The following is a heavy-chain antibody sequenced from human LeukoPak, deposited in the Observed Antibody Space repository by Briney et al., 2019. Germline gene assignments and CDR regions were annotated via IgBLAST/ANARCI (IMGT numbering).Heavy chain of an antibody. CDR2: ISAYNGNT. D-gene: IGHD4-17*01. J-gene: IGHJ3*02. Sequence: ASVKVSCKASGYTFTGYYMHWVRQAPGQGLEWMGWISAYNGNTNYAQKLQGRVTMTTDTPTSTAYMELRSLRSDDTAVYYCARDFGDYGDYARSNDAFDIWGQGTMVTVSS. CDR3: ARDFGDYGDYARSNDAFDI. CDR1: GYTFTGYY. V-gene: IGHV1-18*04.